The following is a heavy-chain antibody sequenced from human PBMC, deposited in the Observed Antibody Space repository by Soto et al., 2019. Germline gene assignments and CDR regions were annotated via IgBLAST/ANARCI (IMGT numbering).Heavy chain of an antibody. CDR3: ARETVLGTDNWFDP. CDR2: LYTSGNT. J-gene: IGHJ5*02. CDR1: GGSMTTYY. D-gene: IGHD6-19*01. V-gene: IGHV4-4*07. Sequence: SETLSLTCNVSGGSMTTYYWNWIRQPAGKRLEWIGRLYTSGNTKYNPSLKSRVTMSLDTSKRQFSLKLSSVTAADTAIYYCARETVLGTDNWFDPWGQGILVTVSS.